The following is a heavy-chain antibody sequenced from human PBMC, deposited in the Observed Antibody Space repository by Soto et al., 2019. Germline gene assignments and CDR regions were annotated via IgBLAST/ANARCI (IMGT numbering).Heavy chain of an antibody. V-gene: IGHV4-39*01. Sequence: QLLLQGSRPELVKPSETVSLSCTVSGGSITSDGYYWGWIRQSPGKGLEWIGSMYVDGEAYYYPSLASRVTISLDTSKSEFSLRLNSVTAADTAVYYCARSQGSSPHWFDPWGQGTLVTVSS. CDR3: ARSQGSSPHWFDP. J-gene: IGHJ5*02. CDR2: MYVDGEA. D-gene: IGHD6-6*01. CDR1: GGSITSDGYY.